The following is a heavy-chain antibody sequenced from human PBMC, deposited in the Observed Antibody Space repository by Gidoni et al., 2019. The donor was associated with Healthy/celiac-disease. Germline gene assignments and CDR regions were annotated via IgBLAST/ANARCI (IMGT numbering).Heavy chain of an antibody. CDR2: IDPSDSYT. Sequence: VQLVQSGAEVNKRGESLRISCKGSGYSFPSYWSSWVRQMPGKGLEWMGRIDPSDSYTNYSPSFQGHVTISADKSISTAYLQWSSLKASDTAMYYCARHQAYYYFWSGFRPNYGMDVWGQGTTVTVSS. J-gene: IGHJ6*02. CDR3: ARHQAYYYFWSGFRPNYGMDV. D-gene: IGHD3-3*01. V-gene: IGHV5-10-1*03. CDR1: GYSFPSYW.